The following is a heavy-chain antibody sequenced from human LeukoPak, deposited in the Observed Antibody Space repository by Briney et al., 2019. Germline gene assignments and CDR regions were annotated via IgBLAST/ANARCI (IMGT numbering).Heavy chain of an antibody. D-gene: IGHD5-24*01. CDR2: MNPNSGNT. CDR3: ARGGKRWLQLEVY. CDR1: GYTFTSYG. Sequence: GASVKVSCKASGYTFTSYGISWVRQAPGQGLEWMGWMNPNSGNTGYAQKFQGRVTMTRNTSISTAYMELSSLRSEDTAVYYCARGGKRWLQLEVYWGQGTLVTVSS. J-gene: IGHJ4*02. V-gene: IGHV1-8*02.